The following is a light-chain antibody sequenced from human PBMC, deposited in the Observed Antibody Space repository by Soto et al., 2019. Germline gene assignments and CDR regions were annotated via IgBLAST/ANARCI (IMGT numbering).Light chain of an antibody. CDR1: QSISSW. J-gene: IGKJ2*01. V-gene: IGKV1-5*03. CDR3: QQYNSYWYT. Sequence: DIQMTQSPSTLSASVGDRVTITCRASQSISSWLAWYQQKPGKAPKLLIYKASSIESGVPSRFSGSGSGTEFTLTISSLQPDDFATYCCQQYNSYWYTFGQGTKLEIK. CDR2: KAS.